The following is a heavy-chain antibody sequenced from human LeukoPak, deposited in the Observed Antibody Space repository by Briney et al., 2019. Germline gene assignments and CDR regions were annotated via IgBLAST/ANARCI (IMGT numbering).Heavy chain of an antibody. Sequence: SETLSLICTVSGGSISSYYWSWIRQPPGKGLEWIGYIYYSGSTNYNPSLKSRVTISVDTSKNQFSLKLSSVTAADTAVYYCAREYYDILTGWAGMDVWGKGTTVTVSS. D-gene: IGHD3-9*01. V-gene: IGHV4-59*01. CDR1: GGSISSYY. J-gene: IGHJ6*04. CDR2: IYYSGST. CDR3: AREYYDILTGWAGMDV.